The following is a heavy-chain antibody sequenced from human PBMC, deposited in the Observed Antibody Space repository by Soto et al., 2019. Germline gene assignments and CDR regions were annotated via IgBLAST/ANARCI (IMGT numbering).Heavy chain of an antibody. D-gene: IGHD6-13*01. CDR2: IYPGDSDT. CDR1: GYSFTSYW. J-gene: IGHJ6*02. Sequence: TGESLKISCKGSGYSFTSYWIGWVRQMPGKGLEWMGIIYPGDSDTRYSPSFQGQVTISADKSISTAYLQWSSLKASDTAMYYCARGSSSWISYYYYYGIDVWAQRTTVTGSS. V-gene: IGHV5-51*03. CDR3: ARGSSSWISYYYYYGIDV.